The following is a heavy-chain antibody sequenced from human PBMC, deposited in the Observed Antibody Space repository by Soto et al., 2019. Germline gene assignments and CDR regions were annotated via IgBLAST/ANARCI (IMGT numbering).Heavy chain of an antibody. V-gene: IGHV3-74*01. CDR2: INGDWIIT. Sequence: PVYSLRLSCASSGFIFSSHWMHWVRQGSGKGLAWVARINGDWIITHYADPVKGRFTISRDNSKNTVYLQIDSLRVEDTAVYYCAREGDSTMAPTFDYWGQGALVTVSS. CDR1: GFIFSSHW. J-gene: IGHJ4*02. D-gene: IGHD3-10*01. CDR3: AREGDSTMAPTFDY.